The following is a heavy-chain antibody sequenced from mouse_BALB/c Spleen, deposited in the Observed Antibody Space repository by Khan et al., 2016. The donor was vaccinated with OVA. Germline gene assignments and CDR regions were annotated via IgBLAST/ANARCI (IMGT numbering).Heavy chain of an antibody. CDR3: ARHQYPHALDS. CDR1: GFSLTSFA. CDR2: IWSDGRT. J-gene: IGHJ4*01. Sequence: VKLEESGPDLVAPSQSLSITCSVSGFSLTSFAVHWVRQPPGKGLEWLVVIWSDGRTTYNSSFISRLSISKDNSKSQVFLKINSLQTDDTAIYYCARHQYPHALDSWGQGTTVTVSS. V-gene: IGHV2-6-2*01.